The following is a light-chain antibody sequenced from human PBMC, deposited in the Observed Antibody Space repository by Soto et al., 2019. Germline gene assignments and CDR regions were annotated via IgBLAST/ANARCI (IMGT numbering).Light chain of an antibody. CDR1: SSNIGAGYD. Sequence: QSVLTQPPSVSGAPGQRVTISCTGSSSNIGAGYDVHWYQQLPGTAPKVLIYGNSNRPSGVPDRFSGSKSGTSASLAITGLQAEDEADYSRQSYDSSLSGRVFGGGTKLTVL. CDR2: GNS. V-gene: IGLV1-40*01. J-gene: IGLJ2*01. CDR3: QSYDSSLSGRV.